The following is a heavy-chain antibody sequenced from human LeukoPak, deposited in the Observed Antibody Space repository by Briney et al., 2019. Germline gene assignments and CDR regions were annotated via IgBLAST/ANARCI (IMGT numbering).Heavy chain of an antibody. CDR3: ARGGLGWTPHPGYYYYGMDV. V-gene: IGHV4-61*02. CDR2: IYTSGST. D-gene: IGHD3-16*01. Sequence: SQILSLTCTVSGGSISSGSYYWSWIRQPAGKGLEWIGRIYTSGSTNYNPSLKSRVTISVDTSKNQFSLKLSSVTAADTAVYYCARGGLGWTPHPGYYYYGMDVWGQGTTVTVSS. CDR1: GGSISSGSYY. J-gene: IGHJ6*02.